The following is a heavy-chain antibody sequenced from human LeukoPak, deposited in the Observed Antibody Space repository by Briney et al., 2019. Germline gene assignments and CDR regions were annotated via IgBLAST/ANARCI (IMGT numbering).Heavy chain of an antibody. D-gene: IGHD3-10*01. CDR1: GGSFSGYY. CDR2: INHSGST. J-gene: IGHJ4*02. Sequence: SETLSLTCAVYGGSFSGYYWSWIRQPPGKGLEWIGEINHSGSTNYNPSLTSRVTISVDTSKNQFSLKLSSVTAADTAVYYCASRSGLLWFGEFNYWGQGTLVTVSS. CDR3: ASRSGLLWFGEFNY. V-gene: IGHV4-34*01.